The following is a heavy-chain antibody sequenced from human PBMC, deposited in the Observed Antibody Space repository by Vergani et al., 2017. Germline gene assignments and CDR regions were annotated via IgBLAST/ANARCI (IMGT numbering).Heavy chain of an antibody. CDR3: ARVGVGATTAVDYYYYMDV. V-gene: IGHV1-2*02. D-gene: IGHD1-26*01. Sequence: QVQLVQSGAEVKRPGASVKVSCKASGYTFTGYYMHWVRQAPGQGLEWMGWINPNSGGTNYAQKFQGRVTMTRDTSISTAYMELSRLRSDDTAVYYCARVGVGATTAVDYYYYMDVWGKGTTVTVSS. CDR2: INPNSGGT. CDR1: GYTFTGYY. J-gene: IGHJ6*03.